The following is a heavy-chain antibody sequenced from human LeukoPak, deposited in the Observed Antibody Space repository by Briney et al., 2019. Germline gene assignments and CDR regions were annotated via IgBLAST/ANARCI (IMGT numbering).Heavy chain of an antibody. V-gene: IGHV3-23*01. CDR2: ISGSGGST. CDR1: GFTVSSNY. CDR3: AKGAAARTGAFDI. J-gene: IGHJ3*02. Sequence: GGSLRLSCAASGFTVSSNYMSWVRQAPGKGLEWVSAISGSGGSTYYADSVKGRFTISRDNSKNTLYLQMNSLRAEDTAVYYCAKGAAARTGAFDIWGQGTMVTVSS. D-gene: IGHD6-13*01.